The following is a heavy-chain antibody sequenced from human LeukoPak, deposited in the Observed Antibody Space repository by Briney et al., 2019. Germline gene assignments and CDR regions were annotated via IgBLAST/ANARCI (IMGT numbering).Heavy chain of an antibody. V-gene: IGHV3-23*01. CDR3: AKGWREPAPKYYFDC. Sequence: GGSLRLSCAASGFTFSSYGMSWVRQAPGKGLEWVSAVSGSGGTTYYADSVKGRFTIFRDYSNNTLYLQMNSLRAEDTAVYYCAKGWREPAPKYYFDCWDQGTLVTVSS. CDR2: VSGSGGTT. J-gene: IGHJ4*02. CDR1: GFTFSSYG. D-gene: IGHD1-26*01.